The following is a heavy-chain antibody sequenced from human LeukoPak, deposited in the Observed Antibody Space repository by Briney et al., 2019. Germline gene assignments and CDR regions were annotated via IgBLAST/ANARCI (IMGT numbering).Heavy chain of an antibody. CDR3: ARGREMATIGFDY. CDR1: GVSISSGSYY. V-gene: IGHV4-61*02. D-gene: IGHD5-24*01. CDR2: IYTSGST. J-gene: IGHJ4*02. Sequence: SQTLSLTCTVPGVSISSGSYYWSWIRQPAGKGLEWIVRIYTSGSTNYNPSLKSRITISVNTTKNQFSLKLSSVTAADTAVYYCARGREMATIGFDYWGQGTLVTVSS.